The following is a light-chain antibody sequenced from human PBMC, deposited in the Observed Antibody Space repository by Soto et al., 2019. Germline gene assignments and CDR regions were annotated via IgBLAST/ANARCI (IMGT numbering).Light chain of an antibody. CDR2: KAS. V-gene: IGKV1-5*03. Sequence: DIQMTQSPSTLSASVGDRVSITCRASQTINNWLAWYQQIPGKAPKLLIYKASSLESGVPSRFSGSGSGTEFTLTITSLQPDDFATYYCQQYNSPWTFGQGTKLEVK. CDR3: QQYNSPWT. J-gene: IGKJ1*01. CDR1: QTINNW.